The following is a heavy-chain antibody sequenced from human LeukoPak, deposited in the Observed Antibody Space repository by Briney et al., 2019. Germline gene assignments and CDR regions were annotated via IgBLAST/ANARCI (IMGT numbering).Heavy chain of an antibody. CDR1: GFTFNNYA. J-gene: IGHJ4*02. CDR2: ISGSGFST. D-gene: IGHD6-13*01. Sequence: GGSLRLSCAASGFTFNNYAMSWVRQAPGKGLEWVSVISGSGFSTYYAESVKGRFTISRDNAKNSLYLQMNSLRAEDTAVYYCARDKYSSSWRGSSFDYWGQGTLVTVSS. CDR3: ARDKYSSSWRGSSFDY. V-gene: IGHV3-23*01.